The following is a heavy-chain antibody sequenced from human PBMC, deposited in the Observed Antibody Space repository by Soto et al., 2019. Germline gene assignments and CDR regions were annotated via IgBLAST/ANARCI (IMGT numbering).Heavy chain of an antibody. CDR2: IGTAGDT. J-gene: IGHJ6*02. V-gene: IGHV3-13*01. CDR3: ARVGGGCSGGSCYSGYYYGMDV. Sequence: GGSLRLSCAASGFTFSSYDMHWVRQATGKGLEWVSAIGTAGDTYYPGSVKGRFTISRENAKNSLYLQMNSLRAEDTAVYYCARVGGGCSGGSCYSGYYYGMDVWGQGTTVTVSS. CDR1: GFTFSSYD. D-gene: IGHD2-15*01.